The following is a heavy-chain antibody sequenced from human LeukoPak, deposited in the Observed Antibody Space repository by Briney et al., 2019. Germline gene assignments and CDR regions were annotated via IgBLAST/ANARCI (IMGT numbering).Heavy chain of an antibody. D-gene: IGHD2-15*01. J-gene: IGHJ4*02. CDR1: GFTFSDYV. CDR3: ARSDIVVVVSASYY. V-gene: IGHV3-23*01. CDR2: ITASGDRT. Sequence: GGSLRLSCAASGFTFSDYVMIWVRQAPGKGLEWVSGITASGDRTFYGDSVRGRFTMSRDNSKNTVYLQMNSLRVDDTAVYYCARSDIVVVVSASYYWGQGTLVTVSS.